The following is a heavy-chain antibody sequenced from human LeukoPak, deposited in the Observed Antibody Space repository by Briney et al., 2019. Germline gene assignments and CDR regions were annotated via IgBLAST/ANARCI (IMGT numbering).Heavy chain of an antibody. Sequence: SETLSLTCAVYGGSFSGYYWSWIRQPPGKGLEWIGSIYYSGSTYYNPSLKSRVTISVDTSKNQFSLKLSSVTAADTAVYYCARGNWRPLGNFDYWGQGTLVTVSS. CDR1: GGSFSGYY. V-gene: IGHV4-34*01. D-gene: IGHD1-1*01. CDR2: IYYSGST. J-gene: IGHJ4*02. CDR3: ARGNWRPLGNFDY.